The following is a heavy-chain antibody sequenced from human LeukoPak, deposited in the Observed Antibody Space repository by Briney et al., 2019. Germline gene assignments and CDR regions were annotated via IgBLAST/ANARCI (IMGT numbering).Heavy chain of an antibody. CDR3: ASTIAAPRGGYYYYGMDV. Sequence: GESLKISCKGSGYSFTSYWIGWVRQMPGKGLEWMGIIYPGDSDTRYSPSLHGQVTISADKSISTAYLQWSSLKASDTAMYYCASTIAAPRGGYYYYGMDVWGQGATVTVSS. CDR1: GYSFTSYW. V-gene: IGHV5-51*01. D-gene: IGHD6-6*01. CDR2: IYPGDSDT. J-gene: IGHJ6*02.